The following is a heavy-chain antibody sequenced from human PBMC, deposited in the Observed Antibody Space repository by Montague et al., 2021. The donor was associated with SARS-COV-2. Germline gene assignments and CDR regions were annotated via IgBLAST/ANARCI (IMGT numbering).Heavy chain of an antibody. CDR2: INDRGST. V-gene: IGHV4-34*01. CDR1: GGSFSGYY. D-gene: IGHD3-3*01. CDR3: ARGQVTIFGVLIMLPAAGAVDV. Sequence: SETLSLTCAVYGGSFSGYYWTWIRQPPGKGLEWVGEINDRGSTNYNPSFESRLTMPVGTSKNQFSLRLKSVSAADTAVYYCARGQVTIFGVLIMLPAAGAVDVWGQGTTVTVSS. J-gene: IGHJ3*01.